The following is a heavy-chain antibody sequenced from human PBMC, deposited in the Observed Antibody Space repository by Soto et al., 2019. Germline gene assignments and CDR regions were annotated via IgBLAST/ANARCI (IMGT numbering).Heavy chain of an antibody. V-gene: IGHV4-38-2*01. J-gene: IGHJ4*02. CDR3: ARAGSLIVVVPSPKNYFDY. CDR2: FYHSGNT. Sequence: SETLSLTCAVSGYSISSGYYWGWIRQPPGKGLEWIGSFYHSGNTHYNPSLKSRVTVSVDTSKNQFSLRLSSVTAADTAVYYCARAGSLIVVVPSPKNYFDYWGQGTLVTVSS. CDR1: GYSISSGYY. D-gene: IGHD2-15*01.